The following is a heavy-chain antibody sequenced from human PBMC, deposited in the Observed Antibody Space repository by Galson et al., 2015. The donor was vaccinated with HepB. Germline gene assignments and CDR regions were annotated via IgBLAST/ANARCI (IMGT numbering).Heavy chain of an antibody. V-gene: IGHV4-59*01. CDR2: IYYSDST. CDR3: ARGGMDYYFDN. J-gene: IGHJ4*02. D-gene: IGHD3/OR15-3a*01. Sequence: ETLSLTCTVSGGSISSYYWNWIRQPPGKGLEWIGYIYYSDSTTYNPSLKSRVTISVDSSKNQFSLKVNRVTAADTAVYYCARGGMDYYFDNWGQGTLVTVSS. CDR1: GGSISSYY.